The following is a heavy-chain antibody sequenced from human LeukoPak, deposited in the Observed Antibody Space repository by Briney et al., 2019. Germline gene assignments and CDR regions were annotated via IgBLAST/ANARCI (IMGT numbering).Heavy chain of an antibody. D-gene: IGHD3-10*01. CDR3: ASYRITMVRGVNRWFDP. J-gene: IGHJ5*02. V-gene: IGHV4-38-2*02. CDR1: GYSISSGYY. CDR2: IYHSGST. Sequence: SETLSLTCTVSGYSISSGYYWGWIRQPPGKGLEWIGEIYHSGSTNYNPSLKSRVTISVDKSKNQFSLKLSSVTVADTAVYYCASYRITMVRGVNRWFDPWGQGTLVTVSS.